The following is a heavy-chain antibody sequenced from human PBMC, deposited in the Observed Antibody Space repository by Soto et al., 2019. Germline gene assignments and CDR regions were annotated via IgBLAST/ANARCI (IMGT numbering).Heavy chain of an antibody. CDR3: ASQEMATKNVDAFDI. CDR1: GYSFTSYW. Sequence: GESLKISCKTSGYSFTSYWIGWVRQMPGKGLEWMGIIYPGDSDTRYSPSFQGQVTISADKSISTAYLQWSSLKASGTAMYYCASQEMATKNVDAFDIWGQGTMVTVSS. J-gene: IGHJ3*02. D-gene: IGHD5-12*01. CDR2: IYPGDSDT. V-gene: IGHV5-51*01.